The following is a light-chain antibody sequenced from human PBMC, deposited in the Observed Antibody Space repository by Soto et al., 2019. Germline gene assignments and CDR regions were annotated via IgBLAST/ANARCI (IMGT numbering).Light chain of an antibody. CDR2: EVT. V-gene: IGLV2-14*01. J-gene: IGLJ1*01. CDR3: SSYTRSSTYV. CDR1: SSDVGGYNY. Sequence: QSALTQPASVSGSPGQSITISCTGTSSDVGGYNYVSWYLQHPGKAPKLMIYEVTNRPSGVSHRFSGSKSANTASLTISGLQAEDEADYYCSSYTRSSTYVFGTETKLTVL.